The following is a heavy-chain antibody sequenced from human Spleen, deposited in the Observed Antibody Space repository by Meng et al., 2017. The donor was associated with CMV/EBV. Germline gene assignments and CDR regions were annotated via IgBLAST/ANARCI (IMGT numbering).Heavy chain of an antibody. CDR2: KRYDGNNE. J-gene: IGHJ6*02. CDR1: GFTFRSYG. V-gene: IGHV3-30*02. CDR3: AKDLGGNYGMDV. D-gene: IGHD1-26*01. Sequence: GESLKISCAASGFTFRSYGMHWVRQAPGKGLEWVAFKRYDGNNEYYADSVKGRFTISRDNSKNTLYLQMNSLKPEDTAVYYCAKDLGGNYGMDVWGQGTTVTVSS.